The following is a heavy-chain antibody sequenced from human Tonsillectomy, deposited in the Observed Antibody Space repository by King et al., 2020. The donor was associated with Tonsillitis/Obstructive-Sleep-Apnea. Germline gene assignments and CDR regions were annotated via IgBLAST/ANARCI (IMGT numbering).Heavy chain of an antibody. CDR1: GFTLSDHY. V-gene: IGHV3-72*01. D-gene: IGHD3-16*01. CDR3: ARGGGKGGP. J-gene: IGHJ5*02. CDR2: TRNKANSYTT. Sequence: VQLVESGGGLVQPGGSLRLSCAASGFTLSDHYMDWVRQAPGKGLEWGGRTRNKANSYTTEYAASVKGRFTISRDDSKNSLYLQMNSLKTEDAAVYYCARGGGKGGPWGQGTLVTVSS.